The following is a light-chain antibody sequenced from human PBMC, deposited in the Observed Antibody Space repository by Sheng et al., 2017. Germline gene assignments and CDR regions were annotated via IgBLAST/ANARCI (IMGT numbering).Light chain of an antibody. CDR1: ALPKQY. V-gene: IGLV3-25*03. J-gene: IGLJ3*02. CDR3: QSADSSGTYEV. CDR2: KDS. Sequence: SYELTQPPSVSVSPGQTARITCSGDALPKQYAYWYQQKPGQAPVLVIYKDSERPSGIPERFSGSSSGTTVTLTISGVQAEDEADYYCQSADSSGTYEVFGGGTKLT.